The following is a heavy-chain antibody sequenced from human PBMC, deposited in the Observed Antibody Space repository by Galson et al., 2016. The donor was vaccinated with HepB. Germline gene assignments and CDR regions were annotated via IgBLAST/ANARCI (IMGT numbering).Heavy chain of an antibody. V-gene: IGHV6-1*01. CDR1: GDSVTSNSAA. D-gene: IGHD2-2*01. J-gene: IGHJ5*01. CDR2: TYYRSKWYN. CDR3: ARVRCSTLRCQNWFDP. Sequence: CAISGDSVTSNSAAWTWIRQSPLRGLEWLGRTYYRSKWYNDYAVSVKSRISIHPDTSKNQFSLQLNSVTPEDTAVYYCARVRCSTLRCQNWFDPWGQGTRVTVS.